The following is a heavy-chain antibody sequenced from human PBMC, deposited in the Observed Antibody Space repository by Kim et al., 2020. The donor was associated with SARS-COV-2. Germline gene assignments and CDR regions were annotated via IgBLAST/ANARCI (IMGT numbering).Heavy chain of an antibody. V-gene: IGHV1-69*04. CDR3: AGGYCSGGSCPYYFDY. J-gene: IGHJ4*02. CDR1: GGTFSSYA. D-gene: IGHD2-15*01. CDR2: IIPILGIA. Sequence: SVKVSCKASGGTFSSYAISWVRQAPGQGLEWMGRIIPILGIANYAQKFQGRVTITADKSTSTAYMELSSLRSEDTAVYYCAGGYCSGGSCPYYFDYWGQGTLVTVSS.